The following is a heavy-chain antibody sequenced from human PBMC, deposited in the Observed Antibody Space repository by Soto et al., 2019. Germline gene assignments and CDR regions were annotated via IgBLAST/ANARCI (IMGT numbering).Heavy chain of an antibody. V-gene: IGHV3-74*01. J-gene: IGHJ4*02. Sequence: EVQLVESGGGLVQPGGSLRLSCAASGFTFSSYWMHWVRQVPEKGLVWVSRINSDGSITNYADAVKGRFTISRGNVKNPLVLEIESPRAEDTAGCYCVRYPRSVGGSYRPDYWGQGTLVTVSS. CDR1: GFTFSSYW. D-gene: IGHD3-16*02. CDR2: INSDGSIT. CDR3: VRYPRSVGGSYRPDY.